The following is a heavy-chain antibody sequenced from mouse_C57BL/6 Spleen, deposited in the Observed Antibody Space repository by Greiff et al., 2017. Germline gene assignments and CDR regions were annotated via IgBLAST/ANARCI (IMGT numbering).Heavy chain of an antibody. Sequence: VQLQQSGAELVKPGASVKLSCKASGYTFTSYWMQWVKQRPGQGLEWIGEIDPSDSYTNYNQKFKGKATLTVDTSSSTAYMQLSSLTSEDSAVYYCARRDYYGSSLENYWGQGATLTVSS. D-gene: IGHD1-1*01. J-gene: IGHJ2*01. CDR2: IDPSDSYT. CDR1: GYTFTSYW. CDR3: ARRDYYGSSLENY. V-gene: IGHV1-50*01.